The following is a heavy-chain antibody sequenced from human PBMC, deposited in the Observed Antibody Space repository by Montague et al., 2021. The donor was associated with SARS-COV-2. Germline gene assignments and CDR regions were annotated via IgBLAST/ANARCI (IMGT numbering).Heavy chain of an antibody. D-gene: IGHD1-26*01. CDR2: IYWDDVK. CDR3: AHRRLHTGSFDY. J-gene: IGHJ4*02. V-gene: IGHV2-5*02. CDR1: GFSLSTSGVG. Sequence: PALVKPTQTLTLTCTFSGFSLSTSGVGVGWIRRPPGKALEWLALIYWDDVKRYSPSLKRRLTITKDTSKNQVVLTVTNMDPVDTATYYCAHRRLHTGSFDYWGQGALVTVSS.